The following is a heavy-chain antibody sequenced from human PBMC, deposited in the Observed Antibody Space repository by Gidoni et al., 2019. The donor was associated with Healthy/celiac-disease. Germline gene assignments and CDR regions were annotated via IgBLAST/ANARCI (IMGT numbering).Heavy chain of an antibody. D-gene: IGHD1-26*01. V-gene: IGHV1-69*01. CDR2: IIPILGTA. J-gene: IGHJ3*02. CDR3: ARDRNRHIVGYAFDI. CDR1: GCTFSSYA. Sequence: QVQLVQSGAEVQKPGSSVKVSCKASGCTFSSYAISWVRQAPGQGLEWMGGIIPILGTANYAQKFQGRVTITADESTSTAYMELSSLRSEDTAVYYCARDRNRHIVGYAFDIWGKGKMVTVSS.